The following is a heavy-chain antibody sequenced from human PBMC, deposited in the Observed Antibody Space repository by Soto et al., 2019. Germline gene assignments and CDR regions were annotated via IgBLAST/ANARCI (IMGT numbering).Heavy chain of an antibody. CDR1: GYTFNSYY. V-gene: IGHV1-2*06. Sequence: QVQLVQSGAEVKKPGASVKVSCKASGYTFNSYYIHWVRQAPGQGLEWMGLINPNSDVTGYAQSFQGRVTMTRDMSRTTAYMDLTRLRSEVTAVYYCVRVGLNRNFDFDFWGQGALITVSS. D-gene: IGHD2-21*01. CDR2: INPNSDVT. CDR3: VRVGLNRNFDFDF. J-gene: IGHJ4*02.